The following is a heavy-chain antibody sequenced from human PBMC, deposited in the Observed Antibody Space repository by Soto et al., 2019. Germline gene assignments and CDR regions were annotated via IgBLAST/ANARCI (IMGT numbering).Heavy chain of an antibody. CDR1: GYTFTGYY. D-gene: IGHD2-2*01. V-gene: IGHV1-2*02. J-gene: IGHJ6*02. Sequence: QVQLVQSGADVKTPGASVRVSCKASGYTFTGYYVHWVREAPGQGLEWMGWINPETGATSYAQKFQGRGTLSRKTSINPAYLELSRLRFEDAVVYFCARERYQVISDGMDVWGQGTTVTVS. CDR2: INPETGAT. CDR3: ARERYQVISDGMDV.